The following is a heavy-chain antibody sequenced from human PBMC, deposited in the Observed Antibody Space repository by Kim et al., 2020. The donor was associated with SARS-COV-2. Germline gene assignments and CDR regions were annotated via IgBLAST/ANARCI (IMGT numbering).Heavy chain of an antibody. Sequence: PSRKWRVPISIDTSKNQFSLKLSSVTAADTAVYYCARYGYSSGWYGVDDYWGQGTLVTVSS. CDR3: ARYGYSSGWYGVDDY. D-gene: IGHD6-19*01. V-gene: IGHV4-34*01. J-gene: IGHJ4*02.